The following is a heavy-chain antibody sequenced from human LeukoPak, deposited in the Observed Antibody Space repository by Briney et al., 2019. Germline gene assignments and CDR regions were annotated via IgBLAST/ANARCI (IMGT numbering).Heavy chain of an antibody. Sequence: GGSLRLSCAASGFTFSSYAMRWVRQAPGKGLEWVAAISYDGSNKYYADSVKGRFTISRDNSKNTLYLQMNSLRAEDTAVYYCARDGSHGPTVVGTYYFGCWGKGILVTVSS. J-gene: IGHJ4*02. CDR3: ARDGSHGPTVVGTYYFGC. CDR2: ISYDGSNK. D-gene: IGHD6-19*01. V-gene: IGHV3-30-3*01. CDR1: GFTFSSYA.